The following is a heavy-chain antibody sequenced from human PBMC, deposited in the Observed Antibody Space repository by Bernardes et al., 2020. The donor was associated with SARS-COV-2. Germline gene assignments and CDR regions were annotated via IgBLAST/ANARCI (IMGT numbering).Heavy chain of an antibody. Sequence: GGSLRLSCAASGFTFSSYWMSWVRQAPGKGLEWVANIKQDGSEKYYVDSVKGRFTISRDNAKNSLYLQMNSLRAEDTAVYYCARDLYYYDSSGHYTGSGVDYWGQGTLVTVSS. CDR2: IKQDGSEK. CDR3: ARDLYYYDSSGHYTGSGVDY. V-gene: IGHV3-7*01. J-gene: IGHJ4*02. CDR1: GFTFSSYW. D-gene: IGHD3-22*01.